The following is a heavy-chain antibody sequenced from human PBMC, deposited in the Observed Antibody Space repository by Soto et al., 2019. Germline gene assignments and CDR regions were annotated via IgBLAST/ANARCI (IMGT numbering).Heavy chain of an antibody. CDR3: ARQRGSYDFWSGYYRYYYYYMDV. V-gene: IGHV4-39*01. Sequence: QLQLQESGPGLVKPSETLSLTCTVSGGSISSSSYYWGWIRQPPGKGLEWIGSIYYSGSTYYNPSLKSRVTISVDTSKNQFSLKLSSVTAADTAVYYCARQRGSYDFWSGYYRYYYYYMDVWGKGTTVTVSS. CDR2: IYYSGST. J-gene: IGHJ6*03. D-gene: IGHD3-3*01. CDR1: GGSISSSSYY.